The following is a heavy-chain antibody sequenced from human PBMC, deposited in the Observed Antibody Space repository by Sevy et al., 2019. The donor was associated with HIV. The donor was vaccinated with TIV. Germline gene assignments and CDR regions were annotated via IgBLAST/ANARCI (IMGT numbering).Heavy chain of an antibody. J-gene: IGHJ4*02. D-gene: IGHD3-22*01. V-gene: IGHV3-49*04. CDR2: IRSKAYGGTT. CDR1: GFTFGDYA. CDR3: TRDRQYYYDSSGFHFDY. Sequence: GGSLRLSCTASGFTFGDYAMSWVRQAPGKGLEWVGFIRSKAYGGTTEYAASVKGRITILRDDSKSIAYLQMNSLKTDDTAVYYCTRDRQYYYDSSGFHFDYWGQGTLVTVSS.